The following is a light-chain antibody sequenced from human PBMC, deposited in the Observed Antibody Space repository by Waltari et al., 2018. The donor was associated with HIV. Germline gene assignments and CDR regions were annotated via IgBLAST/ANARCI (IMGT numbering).Light chain of an antibody. V-gene: IGLV1-47*01. J-gene: IGLJ2*01. Sequence: QSVLTQPPSASATPGQRVTISCSGTRSNIGSNFVFWYQQFPGTAPKLLMYKNKNRFSGFPDRFSGSKSGTSASLAISGLRSEDEAVYYCAAWDDSLRGHVVFGGGTNLTV. CDR1: RSNIGSNF. CDR3: AAWDDSLRGHVV. CDR2: KNK.